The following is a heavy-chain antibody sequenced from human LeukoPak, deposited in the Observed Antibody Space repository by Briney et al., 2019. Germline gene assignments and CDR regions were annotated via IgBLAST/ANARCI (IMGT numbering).Heavy chain of an antibody. CDR1: ASSSSDDG. D-gene: IGHD3-3*01. CDR3: AKDQLLFGVVIIPSIFDY. CDR2: ISYHGKNE. J-gene: IGHJ4*02. V-gene: IGHV3-30*18. Sequence: GGSLITSFSATASSSSDDGIHSGPEAPGKGPEWVSGISYHGKNEYYADSVKGRFTISRDNSKNTLYLQMNSLRAEDPAVYYCAKDQLLFGVVIIPSIFDYWGQGTLVTVSS.